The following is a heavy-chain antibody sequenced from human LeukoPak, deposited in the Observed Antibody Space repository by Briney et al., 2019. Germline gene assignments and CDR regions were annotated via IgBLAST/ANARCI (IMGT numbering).Heavy chain of an antibody. CDR3: ARGYSYGYDY. V-gene: IGHV3-23*01. D-gene: IGHD5-18*01. J-gene: IGHJ4*02. CDR2: ISGSGGST. Sequence: GGSLRLPCAASGFPFSGYAMSWVRQAPGKGLEGISTISGSGGSTHYADSVKGRFTISRDNSKNTLYLQITSLRAEDTAIYYCARGYSYGYDYWGQGTLVTVSS. CDR1: GFPFSGYA.